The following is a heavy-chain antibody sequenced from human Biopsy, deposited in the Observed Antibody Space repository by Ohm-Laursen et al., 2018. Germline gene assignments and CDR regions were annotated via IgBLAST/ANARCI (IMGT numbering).Heavy chain of an antibody. J-gene: IGHJ4*02. V-gene: IGHV1-18*01. D-gene: IGHD3-3*01. CDR2: ISGYNGNT. CDR3: ARISITRLLDY. Sequence: ASVKVSCKASGYNFNSYGISWVRQAPGQGLEWMGRISGYNGNTLYAQKFQHRVTMTTDTSTSTAYMELRSLTSDDPAVYYCARISITRLLDYWGQGTLGTVSS. CDR1: GYNFNSYG.